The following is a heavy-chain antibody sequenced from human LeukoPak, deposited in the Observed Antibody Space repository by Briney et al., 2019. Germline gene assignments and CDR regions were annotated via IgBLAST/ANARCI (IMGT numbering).Heavy chain of an antibody. J-gene: IGHJ4*02. CDR3: AKGTRGYCSSTSCLVPFDY. CDR1: GFTFSSYG. CDR2: IRYDGSNK. Sequence: GGSLRLSCAASGFTFSSYGMHWVRQAPGKGLEWVAFIRYDGSNKYYVDSVKGRFTISRDNSKNTLYLQMISLRAEDTAVYYCAKGTRGYCSSTSCLVPFDYWGQGTLVTVSS. V-gene: IGHV3-30*02. D-gene: IGHD2-2*01.